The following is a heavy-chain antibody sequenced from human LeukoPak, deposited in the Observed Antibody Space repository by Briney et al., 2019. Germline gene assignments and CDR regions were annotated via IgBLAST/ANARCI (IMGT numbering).Heavy chain of an antibody. J-gene: IGHJ4*02. CDR1: GGSFSGYY. CDR3: ARGSYDYGGSAGRDYYFDY. CDR2: INHSGST. Sequence: SETLSLTCAVYGGSFSGYYWSWIRQPPGKGLEWIGEINHSGSTNYNPSLKSRVTISVDTSKNQFSLKLSSVTAADTAVYYCARGSYDYGGSAGRDYYFDYWGQGTLVTVSS. V-gene: IGHV4-34*01. D-gene: IGHD4-23*01.